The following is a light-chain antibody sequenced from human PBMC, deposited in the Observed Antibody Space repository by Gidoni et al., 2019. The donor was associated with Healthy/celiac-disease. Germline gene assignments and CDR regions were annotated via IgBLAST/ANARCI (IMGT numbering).Light chain of an antibody. CDR1: QSISSW. CDR3: QQYNSYWGYT. CDR2: DAS. J-gene: IGKJ2*01. Sequence: DIQMTQSPSTLSASVGDRVTITCRASQSISSWLAWYQQKPGKAPKLLIDDASSLESGVPSRFSGSGSGTEFTLTISSLQPDDFATYYCQQYNSYWGYTFGKGTKLEIK. V-gene: IGKV1-5*01.